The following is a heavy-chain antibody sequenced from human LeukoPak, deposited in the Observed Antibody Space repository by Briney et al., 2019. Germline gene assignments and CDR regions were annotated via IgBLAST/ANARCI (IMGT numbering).Heavy chain of an antibody. D-gene: IGHD3-22*01. V-gene: IGHV3-23*01. Sequence: PGGSLRLSCAASGFTFSSYAMSWVRQAPGKGLEWVSAISGSGGSTYYADSVKGRFAISRDNSKNTLYLQMNSLRAEDTAVYYCANEFPGPIGYSAFDYWGQGTLVTVSS. CDR3: ANEFPGPIGYSAFDY. J-gene: IGHJ4*02. CDR2: ISGSGGST. CDR1: GFTFSSYA.